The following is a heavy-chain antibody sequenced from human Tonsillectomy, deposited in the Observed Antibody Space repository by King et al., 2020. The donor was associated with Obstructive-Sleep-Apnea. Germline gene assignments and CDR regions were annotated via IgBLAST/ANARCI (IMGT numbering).Heavy chain of an antibody. J-gene: IGHJ4*02. D-gene: IGHD3-10*01. CDR3: ARITMVRGVIIAHHYYFDY. V-gene: IGHV1-18*04. CDR2: ISAYNGNT. Sequence: QLVQSGAEVKKPGASVKVSCKASGYTFTSYGISWVRQAPGQGLEWMGWISAYNGNTNYAQKLQGRVTMTTDTSTSTAYMELRSLRSDDTAVYYCARITMVRGVIIAHHYYFDYWGQGTLVTVSS. CDR1: GYTFTSYG.